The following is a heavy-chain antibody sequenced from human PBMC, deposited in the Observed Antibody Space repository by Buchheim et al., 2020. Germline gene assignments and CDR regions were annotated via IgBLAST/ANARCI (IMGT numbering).Heavy chain of an antibody. CDR1: GYTFTSFY. J-gene: IGHJ4*02. CDR3: ARISANSGYDWAFDY. V-gene: IGHV1-46*01. Sequence: QVQLVQSGAEVKKPGASVKVSCKASGYTFTSFYMLWLRQAPGQGLEWMGIINPSGGSTNYAQKFQGRVTMTRDTSTNTAYMELSSLRSEDTAVYYCARISANSGYDWAFDYWGQGTL. CDR2: INPSGGST. D-gene: IGHD5-12*01.